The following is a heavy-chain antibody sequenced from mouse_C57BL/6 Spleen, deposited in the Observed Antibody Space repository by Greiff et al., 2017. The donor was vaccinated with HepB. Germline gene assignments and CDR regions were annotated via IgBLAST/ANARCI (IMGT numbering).Heavy chain of an antibody. CDR3: TDPSWFAY. Sequence: EVKLVESGGGLEQPGGSMILSCVASGFTFSNYWMNWVRQSPEKGLEWVAQIRLKSDNYATLYAESVKGRFTISRDDSKTSVYLQMNNLRAEDTGIYYCTDPSWFAYWGQGTLVTVSA. J-gene: IGHJ3*01. CDR2: IRLKSDNYAT. V-gene: IGHV6-3*01. CDR1: GFTFSNYW.